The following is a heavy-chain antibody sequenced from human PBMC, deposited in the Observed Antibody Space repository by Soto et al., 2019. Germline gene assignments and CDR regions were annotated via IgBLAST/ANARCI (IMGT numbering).Heavy chain of an antibody. CDR2: IIPMFDTV. V-gene: IGHV1-69*13. D-gene: IGHD1-26*01. CDR1: GATCSNYA. Sequence: GASVKVSCKASGATCSNYAINWMRQAPGQGLEWMGAIIPMFDTVDYAKRFQGRVTITAEQSTSTAYMELNSLRSDDTAVYYCARAILVGAVRLDAFDVWDQGTMVTVSS. J-gene: IGHJ3*01. CDR3: ARAILVGAVRLDAFDV.